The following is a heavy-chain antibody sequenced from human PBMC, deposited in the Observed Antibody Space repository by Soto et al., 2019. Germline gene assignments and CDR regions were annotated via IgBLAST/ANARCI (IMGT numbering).Heavy chain of an antibody. CDR1: GFTFSSSA. CDR3: ASGGIETTGIYYYGLDV. Sequence: GGSLRLSCAASGFTFSSSAMTWVRQAPEKGLEWVSSITGSGGSTYYADSVKGRFTISRENSKNTLYLQMNSLRAEDTAVYYCASGGIETTGIYYYGLDVWGQGTTVTVSS. V-gene: IGHV3-23*01. CDR2: ITGSGGST. J-gene: IGHJ6*02. D-gene: IGHD1-1*01.